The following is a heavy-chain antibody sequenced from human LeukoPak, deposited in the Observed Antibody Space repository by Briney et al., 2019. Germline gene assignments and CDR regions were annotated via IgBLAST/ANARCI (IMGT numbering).Heavy chain of an antibody. CDR2: ISGSGST. V-gene: IGHV4-4*09. D-gene: IGHD3-10*01. CDR3: ARVTYNGYQHSDY. CDR1: GGSISSYY. J-gene: IGHJ4*02. Sequence: SETLSLTCTVSGGSISSYYWHWIRQTPGKGLEWIGYISGSGSTDYNPSLRSRVTISVDTSKNQFSLRLTSVTAADTAVYYCARVTYNGYQHSDYWGQGNLVTVS.